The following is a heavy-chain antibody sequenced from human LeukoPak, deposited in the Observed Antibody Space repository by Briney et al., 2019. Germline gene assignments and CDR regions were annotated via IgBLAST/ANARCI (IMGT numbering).Heavy chain of an antibody. CDR1: TSR. J-gene: IGHJ4*02. CDR2: IGTYGGDT. Sequence: ASVKVSCKATSRISWVRQAPGQGLEWMGWIGTYGGDTYYAQKFQGRITVTTDTSTSTVYMELRNLRSDDTAVYYCARDQYDYVWDSHRPYFDNWGQGTLVTVSS. CDR3: ARDQYDYVWDSHRPYFDN. D-gene: IGHD3-16*02. V-gene: IGHV1-18*01.